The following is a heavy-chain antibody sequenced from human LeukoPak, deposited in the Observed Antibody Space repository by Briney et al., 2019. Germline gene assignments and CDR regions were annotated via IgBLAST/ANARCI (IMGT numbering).Heavy chain of an antibody. CDR3: AKMFDSGYYNAKYYFDY. V-gene: IGHV3-30*18. D-gene: IGHD3-9*01. J-gene: IGHJ4*02. CDR1: GFTFSSYG. Sequence: PGGSLRLSCAASGFTFSSYGMHWVRQAPGKGLEWVAVISYDGSNKYYADSVKGRFTISRDNSKNTLYLQMNSLRAEDTAVYYCAKMFDSGYYNAKYYFDYWGQGTLVTVSS. CDR2: ISYDGSNK.